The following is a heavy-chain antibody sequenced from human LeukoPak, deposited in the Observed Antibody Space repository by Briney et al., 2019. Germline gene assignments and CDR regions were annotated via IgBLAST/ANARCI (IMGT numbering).Heavy chain of an antibody. CDR3: ASQDAAGYYFDY. CDR2: IYYSGST. CDR1: GGSISSSSYY. V-gene: IGHV4-39*07. Sequence: SETLSLTCTVSGGSISSSSYYWGWIRQPPGKGLEWIGSIYYSGSTYYNPSLKSRVTISVDTSKSQFSLKLSSVTAADTAVYYCASQDAAGYYFDYWGQGTLVTVPS. D-gene: IGHD6-25*01. J-gene: IGHJ4*02.